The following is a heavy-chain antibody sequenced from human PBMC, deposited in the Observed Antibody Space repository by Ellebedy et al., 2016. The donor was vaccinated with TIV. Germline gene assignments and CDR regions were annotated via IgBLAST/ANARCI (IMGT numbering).Heavy chain of an antibody. CDR2: INSDGSRS. CDR1: GFTFSSNW. CDR3: ATDRGERGLPSFFDC. D-gene: IGHD1-1*01. J-gene: IGHJ4*02. V-gene: IGHV3-74*01. Sequence: PGGSLRLSCAASGFTFSSNWMHWVRQAPGKGLVWVSRINSDGSRSTYADSVKGRFTISRDSAKNSVSLQMDSLRAEDTAVYYCATDRGERGLPSFFDCWGQGTPVTVST.